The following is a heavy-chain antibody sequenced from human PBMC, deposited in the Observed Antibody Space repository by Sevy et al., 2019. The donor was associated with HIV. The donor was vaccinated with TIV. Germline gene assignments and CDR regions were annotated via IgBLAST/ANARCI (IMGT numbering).Heavy chain of an antibody. CDR1: GFTINNYN. D-gene: IGHD3-10*01. CDR3: ARGPPDGSYDYFDY. J-gene: IGHJ4*02. CDR2: VSGSSNYI. Sequence: GGSLRLSCATSGFTINNYNMNWVRQAPGKGLEWVSSVSGSSNYIYYAESVKGRFIISRDNTKNTLYLQMNSLRVDDTALYYCARGPPDGSYDYFDYWGQGTLVTVSS. V-gene: IGHV3-21*06.